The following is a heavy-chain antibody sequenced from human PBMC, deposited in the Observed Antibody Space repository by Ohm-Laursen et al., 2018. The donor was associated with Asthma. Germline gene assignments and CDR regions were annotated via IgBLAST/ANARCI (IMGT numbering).Heavy chain of an antibody. CDR2: ISYGGINT. Sequence: SLRLSCTASGFTLSSHGLYWVRQAPGKGLKWVAVISYGGINTYYADSVKGRFTSSTDNSKTTLYLQMNSLRAEDTAVYYCAISPYDFWSGYLDRWGRGTLVTVSS. CDR3: AISPYDFWSGYLDR. J-gene: IGHJ4*02. CDR1: GFTLSSHG. D-gene: IGHD3-3*01. V-gene: IGHV3-30*03.